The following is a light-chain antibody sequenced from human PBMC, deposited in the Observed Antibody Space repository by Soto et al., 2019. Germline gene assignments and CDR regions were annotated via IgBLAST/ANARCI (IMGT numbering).Light chain of an antibody. Sequence: PGERVTLSCRASQSVSSSYLTWYQQKPDQAPRLLIYGASTRATSIPARFSGSGSGTDFTLTISSLQPEDFAVYYCHQDYNLPQTFGQGTKVEIK. V-gene: IGKV3D-7*01. J-gene: IGKJ1*01. CDR3: HQDYNLPQT. CDR1: QSVSSSY. CDR2: GAS.